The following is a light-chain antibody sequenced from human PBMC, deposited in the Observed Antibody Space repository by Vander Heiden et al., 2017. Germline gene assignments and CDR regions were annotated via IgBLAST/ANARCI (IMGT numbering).Light chain of an antibody. CDR2: DAS. Sequence: EIVLPQSSGTLSLSPGERATLSCRASQSVSSSNLSWYQQKTDQAPRHLIYDASSRATGIPDRFSGSRSGTDFTLTISRLQPEDYAVYYCQQYGSSPLFTFGPGTKVDIK. V-gene: IGKV3-20*01. CDR1: QSVSSSN. CDR3: QQYGSSPLFT. J-gene: IGKJ3*01.